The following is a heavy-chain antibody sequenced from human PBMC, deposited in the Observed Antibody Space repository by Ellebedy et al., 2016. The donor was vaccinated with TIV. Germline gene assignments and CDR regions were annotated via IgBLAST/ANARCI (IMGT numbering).Heavy chain of an antibody. Sequence: PGGSLRLSCAASGFTFSSYAMSWVRQAPGKGLEGVSTISHTGSRTYYADSVEGRFTISRDTSKKTLYLQMNSLRAEDTAIYYCAKGRGGGSDSSAPRYYFDYWGLGTLVTVSS. J-gene: IGHJ4*02. V-gene: IGHV3-23*01. CDR1: GFTFSSYA. D-gene: IGHD3-22*01. CDR3: AKGRGGGSDSSAPRYYFDY. CDR2: ISHTGSRT.